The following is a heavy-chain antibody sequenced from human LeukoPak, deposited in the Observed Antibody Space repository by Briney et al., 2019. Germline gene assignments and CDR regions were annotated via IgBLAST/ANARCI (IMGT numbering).Heavy chain of an antibody. CDR1: GGSMNNRDYY. V-gene: IGHV4-30-4*01. J-gene: IGHJ3*02. D-gene: IGHD3-22*01. CDR2: IYYSGST. CDR3: ARGGYYDSSGSDAFDI. Sequence: SQTLSLTCTVSGGSMNNRDYYWSWIRQPPGKGLEWIGYIYYSGSTYYNPSLKSRVTISVDTSKNQFSLKLSSVTAADTAVYYCARGGYYDSSGSDAFDIWGQGTMVTVSS.